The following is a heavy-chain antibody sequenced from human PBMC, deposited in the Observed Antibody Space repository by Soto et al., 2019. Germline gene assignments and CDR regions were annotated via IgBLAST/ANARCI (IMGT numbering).Heavy chain of an antibody. CDR3: AIHLGRKWFDP. CDR2: YQYGGST. Sequence: QLQLQESGPGLVKSSETLSLSCTVSGGSISGSNHFWGWLRQPPGKGLEWIGSYQYGGSTYYNPSLMRRLTISVDTSKNQFSLKVRSATAADTAMYYCAIHLGRKWFDPWGQGTLVTVSS. V-gene: IGHV4-39*01. J-gene: IGHJ5*02. CDR1: GGSISGSNHF. D-gene: IGHD3-16*01.